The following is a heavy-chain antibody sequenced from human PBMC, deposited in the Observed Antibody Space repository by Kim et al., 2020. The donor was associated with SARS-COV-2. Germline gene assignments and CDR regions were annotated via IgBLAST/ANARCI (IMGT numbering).Heavy chain of an antibody. Sequence: GGSLRLSCAASGFTFSSYGMHWVRQAPGKGLEWVAVISYDGSNKYYADSVKGRFTISRDNSKNTLYLQMNSLRAEDTAVYYCAKDTVAAAGTDLFGWGQGTLVTVSS. D-gene: IGHD6-13*01. CDR2: ISYDGSNK. V-gene: IGHV3-30*18. CDR1: GFTFSSYG. J-gene: IGHJ4*02. CDR3: AKDTVAAAGTDLFG.